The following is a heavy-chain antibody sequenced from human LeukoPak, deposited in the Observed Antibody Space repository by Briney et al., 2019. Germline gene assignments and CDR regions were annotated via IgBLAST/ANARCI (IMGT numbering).Heavy chain of an antibody. Sequence: PGGSLRLSCAASGFTFSNYAIHWVRQAPGKGLEWVAVMSYDGNNKFYADSVKGRFTISRDNSRNTLYLQMNSLRAEDTAVYYCARDGYYGSGSYYNPLEAFDIWGQGTMVTVSS. D-gene: IGHD3-10*01. J-gene: IGHJ3*02. CDR2: MSYDGNNK. CDR1: GFTFSNYA. CDR3: ARDGYYGSGSYYNPLEAFDI. V-gene: IGHV3-30-3*01.